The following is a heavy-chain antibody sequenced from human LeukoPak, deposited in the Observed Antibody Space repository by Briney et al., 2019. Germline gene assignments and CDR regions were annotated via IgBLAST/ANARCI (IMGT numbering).Heavy chain of an antibody. CDR2: SRNKANGYST. CDR1: GFIFSDHY. V-gene: IGHV3-72*01. Sequence: GGSLRLSCAASGFIFSDHYMDWVRQAPGKGLEWVARSRNKANGYSTVYAASVQGRFTISRDESQNSLYLQMNSLITEDTAVYSCARGFHSFDIWGQGTMVTVSS. J-gene: IGHJ3*02. CDR3: ARGFHSFDI.